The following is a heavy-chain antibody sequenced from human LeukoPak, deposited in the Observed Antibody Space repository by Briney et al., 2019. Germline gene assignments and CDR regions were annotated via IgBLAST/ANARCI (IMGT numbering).Heavy chain of an antibody. J-gene: IGHJ4*02. Sequence: PSETLSLTCTAPGRSISSSSYYCGWIRQPPGKGLEWIGSIYYSGRTHYNPSLKSRVTISVDTSKTQFSLKLSSVTAADTAVYYCARVFSVSYFFDYWGGGTLVTVSS. D-gene: IGHD1-26*01. CDR1: GRSISSSSYY. CDR3: ARVFSVSYFFDY. CDR2: IYYSGRT. V-gene: IGHV4-39*01.